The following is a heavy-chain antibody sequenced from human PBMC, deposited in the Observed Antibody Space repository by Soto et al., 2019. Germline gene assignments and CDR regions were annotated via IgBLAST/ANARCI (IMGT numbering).Heavy chain of an antibody. CDR1: GFTFSIYA. J-gene: IGHJ4*02. Sequence: GGSLRLSCAASGFTFSIYAMTWVRQAPGKGLEWVSAISGSGGSTYYADSVKGRFTISRDNSKNTLYLQMNSLRAEDTAVYYCAKSRGIVAGSNLHWGQGTLVTVSS. CDR3: AKSRGIVAGSNLH. CDR2: ISGSGGST. V-gene: IGHV3-23*01. D-gene: IGHD3-22*01.